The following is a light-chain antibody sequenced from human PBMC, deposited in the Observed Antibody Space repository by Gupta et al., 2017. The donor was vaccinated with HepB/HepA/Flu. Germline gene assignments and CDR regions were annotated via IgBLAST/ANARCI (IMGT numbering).Light chain of an antibody. V-gene: IGKV3-15*01. J-gene: IGKJ1*01. CDR1: QSVRTK. CDR3: QQYINWPPWT. CDR2: GAS. Sequence: TVMTQSPATLYVSPGERATRSCRARQSVRTKVAWFKQKPGQAPRLLIYGASTRDTGVPARFSGSGFGKDLALTNSSRQSEDFAVYYCQQYINWPPWTFGQGTKVE.